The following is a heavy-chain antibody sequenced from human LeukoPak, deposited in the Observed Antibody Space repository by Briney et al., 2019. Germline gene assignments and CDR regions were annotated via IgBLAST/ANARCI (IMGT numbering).Heavy chain of an antibody. CDR2: ISTTVTST. J-gene: IGHJ4*02. CDR3: GKRGSKVLYYFDY. Sequence: GGSLRLSCAASGFTFSNYAMSWVRQAPGKGLEWVSTISTTVTSTYYADSVKGRFTISRDNPKNTLLLQMNSLSVEDTALYYCGKRGSKVLYYFDYWGQGTLVTVSS. V-gene: IGHV3-23*01. CDR1: GFTFSNYA. D-gene: IGHD2-2*01.